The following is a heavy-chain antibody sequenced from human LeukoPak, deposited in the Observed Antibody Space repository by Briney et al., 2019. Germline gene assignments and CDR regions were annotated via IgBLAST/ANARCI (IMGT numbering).Heavy chain of an antibody. CDR1: GFTFSSYA. J-gene: IGHJ4*02. CDR2: IVSRGGTT. D-gene: IGHD2-15*01. V-gene: IGHV3-23*01. CDR3: AKFGKKVVVVAAVDLDY. Sequence: GGSLRLSCAASGFTFSSYAMGWVRQASGKGLEWVSGIVSRGGTTYYEDSVKGRFTISRDNSKNTLYLQMNSLRAEDTAVYYCAKFGKKVVVVAAVDLDYWGQGTLVTVSS.